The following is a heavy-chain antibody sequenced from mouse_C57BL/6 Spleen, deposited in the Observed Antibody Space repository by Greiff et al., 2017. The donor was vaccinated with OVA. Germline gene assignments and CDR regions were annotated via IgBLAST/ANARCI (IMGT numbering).Heavy chain of an antibody. D-gene: IGHD2-3*01. V-gene: IGHV14-3*01. Sequence: EVPLQQSVAELVRPGASVKLSCTASGFHIKNTYMHWVKQRPEQGLEWIGRIDPANGNTKYAPKFQGKATITADTSSNTAYLQLSSLTSEDTAIYYCALDGYSFAYWGQGTLVTVSA. CDR2: IDPANGNT. CDR1: GFHIKNTY. J-gene: IGHJ3*01. CDR3: ALDGYSFAY.